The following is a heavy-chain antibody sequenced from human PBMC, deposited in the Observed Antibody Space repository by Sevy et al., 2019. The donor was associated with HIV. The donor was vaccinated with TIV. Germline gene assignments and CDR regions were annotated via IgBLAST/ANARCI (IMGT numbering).Heavy chain of an antibody. CDR2: IYYSGTT. Sequence: SETLSLTCTVSGGSISSGGYYWTWIRQHPGKGLEWIGYIYYSGTTYYNPSLKSRVTISVDTSKNQFSLKLSSLTAADTAVYYCARWHDFWSGYYTGYYYGMDVWGLGTTVTVSS. CDR3: ARWHDFWSGYYTGYYYGMDV. D-gene: IGHD3-3*01. J-gene: IGHJ6*02. V-gene: IGHV4-31*03. CDR1: GGSISSGGYY.